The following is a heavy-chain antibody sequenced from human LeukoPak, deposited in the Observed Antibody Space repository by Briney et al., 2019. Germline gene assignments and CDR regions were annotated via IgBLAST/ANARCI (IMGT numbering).Heavy chain of an antibody. V-gene: IGHV3-23*01. CDR2: LNEDGGYT. D-gene: IGHD3-16*01. J-gene: IGHJ4*02. CDR1: GFTFNIYA. Sequence: PGGSLRLSCAASGFTFNIYAMSWVRQAPGKGLAWVSGLNEDGGYTYYADSVKGRFTISRDNSENTLYLQMSSLRAEDTAVYYCASDRFYFGVWGQGTLVTVSS. CDR3: ASDRFYFGV.